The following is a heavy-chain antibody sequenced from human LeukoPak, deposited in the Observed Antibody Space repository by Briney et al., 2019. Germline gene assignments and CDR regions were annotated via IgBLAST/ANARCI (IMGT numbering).Heavy chain of an antibody. J-gene: IGHJ4*02. CDR3: ARVNLLTGYLGYFDY. V-gene: IGHV1-18*01. Sequence: ASVKVSCKASGYTFTSYGISWVRRAPGQGLEWMGWISAYNGNTNYAQKLQGRVTMTTDTSTSTAYMELRSLRSDDTAVYYCARVNLLTGYLGYFDYWGQGTLVTVSS. CDR1: GYTFTSYG. CDR2: ISAYNGNT. D-gene: IGHD3-9*01.